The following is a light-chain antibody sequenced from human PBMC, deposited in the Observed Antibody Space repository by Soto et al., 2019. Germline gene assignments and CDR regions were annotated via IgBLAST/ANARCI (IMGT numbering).Light chain of an antibody. Sequence: DIQMTQAPSSLSASVGDTGTITCRASQSIGKHLNWYQQKPGQAPKFLIYSVSSLQSGGPSRFSGSGSGTDFTLTISSLQPEDFAVYYCQQYNNWPQTFGQGTKVDI. V-gene: IGKV1-39*01. CDR2: SVS. CDR3: QQYNNWPQT. J-gene: IGKJ1*01. CDR1: QSIGKH.